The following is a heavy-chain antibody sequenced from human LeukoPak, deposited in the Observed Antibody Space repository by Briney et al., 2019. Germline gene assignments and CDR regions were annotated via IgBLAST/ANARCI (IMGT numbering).Heavy chain of an antibody. CDR1: GDSISTSAYY. V-gene: IGHV4-39*01. CDR2: IYYDGNT. CDR3: VRRYYYGSGSPEY. Sequence: SETLSLTCAVSGDSISTSAYYWDWSRQPPGKGLEWIGNIYYDGNTRYNPSLKSRVTISVDRSKNQFSLKLSSVTAADTAVYYCVRRYYYGSGSPEYWGQGTQVTVSS. J-gene: IGHJ4*02. D-gene: IGHD3-10*01.